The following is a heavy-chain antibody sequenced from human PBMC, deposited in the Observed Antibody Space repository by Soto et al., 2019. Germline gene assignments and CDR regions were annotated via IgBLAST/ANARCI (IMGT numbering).Heavy chain of an antibody. CDR1: GYTFTSYG. D-gene: IGHD3-22*01. J-gene: IGHJ6*02. CDR3: AREPLKWLTSYYYYGMDV. CDR2: ISAYNGNT. Sequence: QVQLVQAGAEVKKPGASVKVSCKASGYTFTSYGISWVRQAPGQGLAWMGWISAYNGNTNYAQKLQGRVTMTTDTSTSTAYMELRSMRSDDTAVYYCAREPLKWLTSYYYYGMDVWGQGTTVTVSS. V-gene: IGHV1-18*04.